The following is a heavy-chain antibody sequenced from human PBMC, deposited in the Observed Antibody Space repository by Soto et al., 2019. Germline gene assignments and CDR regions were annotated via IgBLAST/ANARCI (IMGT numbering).Heavy chain of an antibody. J-gene: IGHJ4*02. V-gene: IGHV1-18*01. D-gene: IGHD2-15*01. Sequence: ASVKVSCKASGYTFTSYVISWVRQAPGQGLEWMGWISAYNGNTNYAQKLQGRVTMTTDTSTSTAYMELRSLRSDDTAVYYCARDGVGYCSGGSCYHDYWGQGTLVTVSS. CDR3: ARDGVGYCSGGSCYHDY. CDR2: ISAYNGNT. CDR1: GYTFTSYV.